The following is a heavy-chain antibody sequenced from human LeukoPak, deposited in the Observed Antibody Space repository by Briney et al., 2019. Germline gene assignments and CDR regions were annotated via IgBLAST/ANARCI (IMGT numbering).Heavy chain of an antibody. CDR1: GFTFSSYW. D-gene: IGHD6-19*01. CDR2: IKQDGSEK. CDR3: ASAANSRYSSGWYGDYFDY. V-gene: IGHV3-7*01. J-gene: IGHJ4*02. Sequence: PGGSLRLSCAASGFTFSSYWMSWVRQAPGKGLEWVANIKQDGSEKYYVDSVKGRFTISRDNAKNSLYLQMNSLRAEDTAVYYCASAANSRYSSGWYGDYFDYWGQGTLVTVSS.